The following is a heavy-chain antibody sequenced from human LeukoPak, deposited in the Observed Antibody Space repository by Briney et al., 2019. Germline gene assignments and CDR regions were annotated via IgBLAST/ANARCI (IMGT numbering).Heavy chain of an antibody. Sequence: PSETLSLTCTVSGGSARSYYWSWIRQPPGEGLEWIAYIHNSGGTNYNPSLKSRVTISVDTSKNQFSLKLRSVTAADTAVYYCVRDWEGFNFDIWGQGTMVTVSS. CDR1: GGSARSYY. CDR2: IHNSGGT. J-gene: IGHJ3*02. D-gene: IGHD1-26*01. CDR3: VRDWEGFNFDI. V-gene: IGHV4-59*02.